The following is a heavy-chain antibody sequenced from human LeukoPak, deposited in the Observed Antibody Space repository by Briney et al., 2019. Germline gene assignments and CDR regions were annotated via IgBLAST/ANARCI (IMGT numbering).Heavy chain of an antibody. J-gene: IGHJ4*02. Sequence: GGSLRLSCAASGFTFSSYSMNWVRQAPGKGLEWVPSISSSSSYIYYADSVKGRFTISRDNAKNSLYLQMNSLRAEDTAVYYCARDSTVTTNYYYSDYWGQGTLVTVSS. V-gene: IGHV3-21*01. D-gene: IGHD4-17*01. CDR1: GFTFSSYS. CDR2: ISSSSSYI. CDR3: ARDSTVTTNYYYSDY.